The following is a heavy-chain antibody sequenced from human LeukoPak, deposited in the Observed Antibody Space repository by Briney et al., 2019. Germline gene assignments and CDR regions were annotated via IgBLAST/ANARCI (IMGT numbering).Heavy chain of an antibody. J-gene: IGHJ4*02. CDR1: GGTFSSYA. CDR2: MIPMFGTA. Sequence: ASVKVSCKASGGTFSSYAISWVRQAPGQGLEWMGGMIPMFGTANYAQKFQGRVTITADESTSTAYVELSSLRSEDTAVYYCARLDYYDSSGYYLDYWGQGTLVTVSS. V-gene: IGHV1-69*13. D-gene: IGHD3-22*01. CDR3: ARLDYYDSSGYYLDY.